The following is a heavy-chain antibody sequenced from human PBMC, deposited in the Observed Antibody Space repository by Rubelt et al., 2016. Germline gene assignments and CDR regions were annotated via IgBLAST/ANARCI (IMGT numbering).Heavy chain of an antibody. J-gene: IGHJ6*02. D-gene: IGHD6-13*01. V-gene: IGHV4-59*12. Sequence: QVQLQESGPGLVKPSETLSLICTVSGGSISSYYWSWIRQPPGKGLEWIGYIYYSGSTNYNPSLKSRVTISGDTSKNQFCLKLRSVPAADTAVYYCARGRRGSSSWLGRDYYCMDVWGQGTTVTVSS. CDR1: GGSISSYY. CDR2: IYYSGST. CDR3: ARGRRGSSSWLGRDYYCMDV.